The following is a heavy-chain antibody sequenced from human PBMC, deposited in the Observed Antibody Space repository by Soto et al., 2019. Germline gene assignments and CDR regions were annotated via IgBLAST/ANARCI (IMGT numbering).Heavy chain of an antibody. CDR1: GGSISSSSYY. CDR3: ARHHTMITVVIVLSWFDP. J-gene: IGHJ5*02. CDR2: IYYSGST. Sequence: SETLSLTCTVSGGSISSSSYYWGWIRQPPGKGLEWIGSIYYSGSTYYNPSLKSRVTISVDTSKNQFSLKLSSVTAADTAVYYCARHHTMITVVIVLSWFDPWGQGTLVTVSS. D-gene: IGHD3-16*01. V-gene: IGHV4-39*01.